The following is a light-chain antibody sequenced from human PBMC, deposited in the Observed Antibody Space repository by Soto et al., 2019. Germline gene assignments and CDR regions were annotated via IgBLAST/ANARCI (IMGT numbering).Light chain of an antibody. Sequence: DLQMTQSPSSLSASVGDRVTITCRASQSISSYLNWYQQKPGKAPKLLIYAASSLQSGVPSRFSSSGSATDFTLTISSLQPEDFATYYCQQSYSTPYTFGQGTKREIK. V-gene: IGKV1-39*01. J-gene: IGKJ2*01. CDR3: QQSYSTPYT. CDR1: QSISSY. CDR2: AAS.